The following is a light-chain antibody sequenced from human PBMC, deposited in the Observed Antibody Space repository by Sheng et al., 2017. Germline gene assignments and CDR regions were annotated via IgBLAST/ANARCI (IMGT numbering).Light chain of an antibody. Sequence: IQLTQSPSSLSASVGDRVTITCRASQGIDNYLAWYQQKPGKAPKILIYGASSLQNGVPSRFSGSGYGTEFTLTISRLEPEDFAVYYCQRFGNKMYTFGQGTKLEI. V-gene: IGKV1-9*01. CDR3: QRFGNKMYT. CDR2: GAS. J-gene: IGKJ2*01. CDR1: QGIDNY.